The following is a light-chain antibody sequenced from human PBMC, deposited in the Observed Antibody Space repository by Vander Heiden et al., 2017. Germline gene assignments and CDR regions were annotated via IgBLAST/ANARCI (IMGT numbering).Light chain of an antibody. CDR3: MIWHSSAWV. J-gene: IGLJ3*02. CDR1: SGIHVGTYR. CDR2: YKSDSDK. Sequence: QAVLTQPSSPSASPGASASLTCTLRSGIHVGTYRIYWYQQKPGSPPQYLLRYKSDSDKQQGSGVPSRFSGSKDASANAGILLISGLQSEDEADYYCMIWHSSAWVFGGGTKLTVL. V-gene: IGLV5-45*03.